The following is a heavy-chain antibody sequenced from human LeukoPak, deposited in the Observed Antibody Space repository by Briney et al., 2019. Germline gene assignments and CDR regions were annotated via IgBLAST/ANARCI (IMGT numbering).Heavy chain of an antibody. J-gene: IGHJ4*02. CDR3: AKVPLRSGWKVFDY. CDR2: VSPSSSYI. CDR1: GLTFSSYS. Sequence: GGSLRLSCAVSGLTFSSYSMNWVRQAPGKGREWVASVSPSSSYIYYADSVKGRVTISRDNSKNTLYRQMNSLRAEDTAAYYCAKVPLRSGWKVFDYWGQGTLVTVSS. D-gene: IGHD6-19*01. V-gene: IGHV3-21*04.